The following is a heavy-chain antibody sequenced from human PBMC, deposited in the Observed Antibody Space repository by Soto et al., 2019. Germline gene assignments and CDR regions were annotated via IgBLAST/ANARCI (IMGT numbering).Heavy chain of an antibody. D-gene: IGHD5-12*01. CDR2: INHIGTT. V-gene: IGHV4-34*01. CDR3: VRGRILRLRFGDFDS. J-gene: IGHJ4*02. Sequence: SETLSLTCSVYGGSFTFSGYYWSWIRQPPGKGLEWIGEINHIGTTKYNPSLESRVTRTLDTSKNHFSLDLTSVTAADTAVYYCVRGRILRLRFGDFDSWGQGTLVTVSS. CDR1: GGSFTFSGYY.